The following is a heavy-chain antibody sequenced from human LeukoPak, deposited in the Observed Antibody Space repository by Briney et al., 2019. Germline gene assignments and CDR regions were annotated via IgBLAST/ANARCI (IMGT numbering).Heavy chain of an antibody. V-gene: IGHV3-7*01. CDR2: IKLDGTEK. CDR3: ARYRGSGGQRLDY. CDR1: GFTFSTYW. Sequence: GGSLRLSCAASGFTFSTYWMTWVRQAPGKGLEWVANIKLDGTEKYYVDSVKGRFTVSRDNAKNSLYLQMNSLRAEDTAVYYCARYRGSGGQRLDYWGQGTLVTVSS. D-gene: IGHD3-16*01. J-gene: IGHJ4*02.